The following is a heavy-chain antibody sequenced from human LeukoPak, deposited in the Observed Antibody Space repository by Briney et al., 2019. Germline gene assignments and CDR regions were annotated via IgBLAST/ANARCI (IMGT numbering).Heavy chain of an antibody. Sequence: RSSETLSLTCAVYGGSFSGYYWSWIRQPPGKGLEWIGEINHSGSTNYNPPLKSRVTISVDTSKNQFSLKLSSVTAADTAVYYCARRLGQWLDGYFDYWGQGTLVTVSS. J-gene: IGHJ4*02. CDR1: GGSFSGYY. CDR3: ARRLGQWLDGYFDY. CDR2: INHSGST. D-gene: IGHD6-19*01. V-gene: IGHV4-34*01.